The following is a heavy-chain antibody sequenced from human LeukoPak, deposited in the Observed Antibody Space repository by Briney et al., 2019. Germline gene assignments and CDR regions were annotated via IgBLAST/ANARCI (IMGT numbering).Heavy chain of an antibody. CDR1: RFTFTTYA. CDR2: ISNDGSKK. V-gene: IGHV3-30-3*01. D-gene: IGHD3-10*01. CDR3: ARADYYTSGTYRYYFDY. J-gene: IGHJ4*02. Sequence: GGSLRLSCAASRFTFTTYAVHWVRQAPGKGLEWVALISNDGSKKYYADSVKGRFTISRNNSNNTLYLQMNSLRPEDTAVYYCARADYYTSGTYRYYFDYWGQGTLVTVSS.